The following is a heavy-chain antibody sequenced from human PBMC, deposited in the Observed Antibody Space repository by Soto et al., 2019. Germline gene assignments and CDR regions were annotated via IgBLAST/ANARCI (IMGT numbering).Heavy chain of an antibody. J-gene: IGHJ4*02. CDR3: ASRDPGTSVDY. D-gene: IGHD1-7*01. V-gene: IGHV4-4*02. CDR1: GGSFTSNNW. Sequence: SETLSLTCAASGGSFTSNNWWTWVRQPPGQGLEWIGEIYRTGSTNYNPSLKSRVTISLGKSENQFSLKVTSLTAADTAVYYCASRDPGTSVDYWGQGTLVTVSS. CDR2: IYRTGST.